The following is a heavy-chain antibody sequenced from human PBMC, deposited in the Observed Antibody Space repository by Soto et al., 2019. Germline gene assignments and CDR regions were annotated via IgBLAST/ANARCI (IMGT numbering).Heavy chain of an antibody. CDR3: ARDGGGIAAAEGWFEP. J-gene: IGHJ5*02. CDR1: GYTFTGYY. Sequence: QVQLVQSGAEVKKPGASVKVSCKASGYTFTGYYMHWVRQAPGQGLEWMGWINTNSGGTNYAQKFQGRVTMTRETSISTAYMELSRLRSDDTAVYYCARDGGGIAAAEGWFEPWGQGTLVTVSS. V-gene: IGHV1-2*02. CDR2: INTNSGGT. D-gene: IGHD6-13*01.